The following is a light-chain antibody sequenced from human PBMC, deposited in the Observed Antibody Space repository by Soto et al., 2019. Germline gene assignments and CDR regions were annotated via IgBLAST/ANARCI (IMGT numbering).Light chain of an antibody. CDR2: DAS. CDR3: QQYKSYST. J-gene: IGKJ1*01. CDR1: QSLNSR. V-gene: IGKV1-5*01. Sequence: TQSPSTLSASVGDRVTLTCRAAQSLNSRLAWYQHRPGKAPRLLIYDASTLESGVPSRFSGSGSGTEFTLTINNLQPDDLATYICQQYKSYSTFGRGTKV.